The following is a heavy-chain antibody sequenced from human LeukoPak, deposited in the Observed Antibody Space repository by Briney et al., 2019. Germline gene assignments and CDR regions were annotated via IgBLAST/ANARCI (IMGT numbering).Heavy chain of an antibody. CDR1: GYTFTSYG. J-gene: IGHJ4*02. CDR2: ISAYNGNT. V-gene: IGHV1-18*03. Sequence: GASVKVSCKASGYTFTSYGISWVRQAPGQGLEWMGWISAYNGNTNYAQKLQGRVTMTTDTSTSTAYMELRSLRSDDMAVYYCARDQYYYDSSGYYYFDYWGQGTLVTVSS. CDR3: ARDQYYYDSSGYYYFDY. D-gene: IGHD3-22*01.